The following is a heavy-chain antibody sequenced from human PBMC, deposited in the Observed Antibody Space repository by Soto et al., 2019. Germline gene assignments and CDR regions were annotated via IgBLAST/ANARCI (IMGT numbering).Heavy chain of an antibody. J-gene: IGHJ4*02. Sequence: ASVKVSCKASGYAFTSYAMHWVRQAPGQRLEWMGWINAGNGNTKYSQKFQGRVTITRDTSASTAYMELSSLRSEDTAVYYCARASEVLWFGELLSRYYFDYWGQGTLVTVSS. CDR1: GYAFTSYA. CDR3: ARASEVLWFGELLSRYYFDY. V-gene: IGHV1-3*01. D-gene: IGHD3-10*01. CDR2: INAGNGNT.